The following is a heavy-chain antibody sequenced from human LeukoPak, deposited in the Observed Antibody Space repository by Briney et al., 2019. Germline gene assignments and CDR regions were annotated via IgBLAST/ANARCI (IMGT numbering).Heavy chain of an antibody. V-gene: IGHV3-23*01. J-gene: IGHJ4*02. D-gene: IGHD6-25*01. Sequence: GGSLRLSCAASGFTFSTYAVNWVRQAPGKGLEWVSTISGTGGSTYYADSVKGRFTISRDNSKNTLYLQMNSLRAEDTAVYYCAKDGKRFKYYFDYWGQGTLVTVSS. CDR1: GFTFSTYA. CDR3: AKDGKRFKYYFDY. CDR2: ISGTGGST.